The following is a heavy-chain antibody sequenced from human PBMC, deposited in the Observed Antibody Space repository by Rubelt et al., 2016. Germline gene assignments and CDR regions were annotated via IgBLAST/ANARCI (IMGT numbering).Heavy chain of an antibody. CDR1: GFSLSTSGVG. J-gene: IGHJ4*02. CDR3: AHRRPSGGSGGYAFDY. V-gene: IGHV2-5*01. D-gene: IGHD6-19*01. Sequence: QITLKESGPTLVKPTQTLTLTCTFSGFSLSTSGVGVGWIRQPPGKALEWLALIYWNDDKRYRPSLQSRLTITKDTSKNQVVLTMTNMDPVDTATYYCAHRRPSGGSGGYAFDYWGQGTLVTVSS. CDR2: IYWNDDK.